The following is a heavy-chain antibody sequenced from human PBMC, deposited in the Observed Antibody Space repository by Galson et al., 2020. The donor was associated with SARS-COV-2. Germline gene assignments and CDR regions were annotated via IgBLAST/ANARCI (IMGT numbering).Heavy chain of an antibody. D-gene: IGHD1-26*01. CDR3: ARGRVSGGY. Sequence: ASVKVSCKASGYTLSSYYMHWVRQAPGQGLEWMRIINPSGGSASYSHKFQGRITMTRDTSTSTVYMELNSLTSDDTAVYYCARGRVSGGYWGQGTLVIVSS. V-gene: IGHV1-46*03. CDR2: INPSGGSA. J-gene: IGHJ4*02. CDR1: GYTLSSYY.